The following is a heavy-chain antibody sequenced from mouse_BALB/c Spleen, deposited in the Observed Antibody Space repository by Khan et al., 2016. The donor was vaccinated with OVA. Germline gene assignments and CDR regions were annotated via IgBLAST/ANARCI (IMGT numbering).Heavy chain of an antibody. CDR2: INTETGEP. CDR1: GYTFTDFS. D-gene: IGHD3-1*01. V-gene: IGHV9-2-1*01. Sequence: QIQLVQSGPELKKPGEAVKISCKASGYTFTDFSMHWVKQAPKKDLKWMGWINTETGEPTYTADFKGRFPFSLETSSRAAFLQINNLKDEDTATYFCARAARATCTYWGQGTLVTVSP. CDR3: ARAARATCTY. J-gene: IGHJ3*01.